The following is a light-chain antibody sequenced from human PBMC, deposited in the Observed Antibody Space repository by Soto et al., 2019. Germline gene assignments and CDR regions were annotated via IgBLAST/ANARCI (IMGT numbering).Light chain of an antibody. J-gene: IGKJ1*01. CDR1: QSISSY. CDR3: QQYYSIPHT. CDR2: GAS. Sequence: DVLLSQSTSSPSASVGARVTITCRASQSISSYLDWYQQKPGKAPKLLIYGASTVQSGVPSRFSGSGSGTDFTLTISSLQPEDFATYYCQQYYSIPHTFGQGTKVDIK. V-gene: IGKV1-39*01.